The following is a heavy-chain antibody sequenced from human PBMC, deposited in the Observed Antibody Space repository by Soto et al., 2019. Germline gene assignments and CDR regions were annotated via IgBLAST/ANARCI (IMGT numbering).Heavy chain of an antibody. CDR3: ARESGENWSYEAY. Sequence: PSETLSLTCAVSGDSISSYSWNWIRQTAGRRLEWIGRVSPSGHTQYRSSFETRVTILVDMSTNQFFLELRYVTAADTAVYYCARESGENWSYEAYWGQGTQVTVSS. V-gene: IGHV4-4*07. D-gene: IGHD1-7*01. CDR2: VSPSGHT. CDR1: GDSISSYS. J-gene: IGHJ4*02.